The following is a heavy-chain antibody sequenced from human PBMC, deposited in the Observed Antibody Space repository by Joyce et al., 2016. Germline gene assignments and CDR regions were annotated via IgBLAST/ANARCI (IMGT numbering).Heavy chain of an antibody. Sequence: EVQLVESGGGLVQPGGSLRLSCAASGFIFSNYTMKWVRQAPGKALEWCSQISKSSRTRYYADSVKGRFTISRDNAKNSLYLQMNSLRAEDTAVYYCARKKYYGSGSYYKYYYYAMDVWGQGTTVTVSS. CDR3: ARKKYYGSGSYYKYYYYAMDV. CDR1: GFIFSNYT. V-gene: IGHV3-48*04. CDR2: ISKSSRTR. J-gene: IGHJ6*02. D-gene: IGHD3-10*01.